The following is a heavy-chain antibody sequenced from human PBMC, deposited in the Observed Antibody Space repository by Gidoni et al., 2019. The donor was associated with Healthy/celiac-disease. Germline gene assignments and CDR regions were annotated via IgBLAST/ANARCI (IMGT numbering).Heavy chain of an antibody. CDR2: ISAYSGNT. Sequence: QLQLVQYGAEVKKPGASVNVPREPAGYTFTSCGISWVRQAPGQGLEWMGWISAYSGNTNYAQKLQGRVTMTTDTPTSTADMELRSVGSDDAAVYYCARVAARRAFDIWGQGTMVTVSS. J-gene: IGHJ3*02. V-gene: IGHV1-18*01. D-gene: IGHD6-6*01. CDR3: ARVAARRAFDI. CDR1: GYTFTSCG.